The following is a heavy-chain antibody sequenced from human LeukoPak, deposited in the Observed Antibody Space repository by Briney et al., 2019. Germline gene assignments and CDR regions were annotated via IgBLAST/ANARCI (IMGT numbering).Heavy chain of an antibody. CDR2: IYYSGST. J-gene: IGHJ6*02. CDR3: ARGGGQQWLALYYYYYGMDV. D-gene: IGHD6-19*01. Sequence: SETLSLTCTVSGGSISSSSYYWGWIRQPPGKGLEWIGSIYYSGSTYYNPSLKSRVTISVDTSKNQFSLKLSSVTAADTAVYYCARGGGQQWLALYYYYYGMDVWGQGTTVTVSS. CDR1: GGSISSSSYY. V-gene: IGHV4-39*01.